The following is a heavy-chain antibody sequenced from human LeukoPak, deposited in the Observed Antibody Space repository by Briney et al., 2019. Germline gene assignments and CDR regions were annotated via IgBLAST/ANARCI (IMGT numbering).Heavy chain of an antibody. V-gene: IGHV4-59*01. Sequence: SETLSLTCTVSGGSISSYYWSWIRQPPGKGLEWIGYIYYSGSTNYNPSLKSRVTISVDTSKNQFSLKLSSVTAADTAVYYCARGPSLLWFGEGGYYMDAWGKGTTVTVSS. CDR3: ARGPSLLWFGEGGYYMDA. CDR2: IYYSGST. D-gene: IGHD3-10*01. J-gene: IGHJ6*03. CDR1: GGSISSYY.